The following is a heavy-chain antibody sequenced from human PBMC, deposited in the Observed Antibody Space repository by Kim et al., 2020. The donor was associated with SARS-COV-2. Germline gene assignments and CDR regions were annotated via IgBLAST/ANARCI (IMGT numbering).Heavy chain of an antibody. CDR2: ISYDGSNK. V-gene: IGHV3-30*03. CDR1: GFTFSSYG. J-gene: IGHJ6*02. CDR3: ASYGSGRYYNSLDYYYGMDV. Sequence: GVSLRLSCAASGFTFSSYGMHWVRQAPGKGLEWVAVISYDGSNKYYADSVKGRFTISRDNSKNTLYLQMNSLRAEDTAVYYCASYGSGRYYNSLDYYYGMDVGGPGTTVPVSS. D-gene: IGHD3-10*01.